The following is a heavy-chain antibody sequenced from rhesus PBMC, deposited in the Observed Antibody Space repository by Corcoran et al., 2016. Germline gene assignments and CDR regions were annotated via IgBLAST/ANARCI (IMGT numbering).Heavy chain of an antibody. CDR3: ARHDAYYYSGIRGFDY. CDR2: ISGRVRSP. D-gene: IGHD3-16*01. J-gene: IGHJ4*01. Sequence: QVQLQESGPGLVKPSETLSLTCAVSGYSISSGYYWGWIRQPPGKGLEYIGYISGRVRSPKYNPSLRSRVTISKDTSKNQFSLKLSSVTAADTAVYYCARHDAYYYSGIRGFDYWGQGVLVTVSS. V-gene: IGHV4-99*01. CDR1: GYSISSGYY.